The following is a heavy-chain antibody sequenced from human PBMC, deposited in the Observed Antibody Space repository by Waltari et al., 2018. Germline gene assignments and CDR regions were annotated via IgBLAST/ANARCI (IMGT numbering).Heavy chain of an antibody. CDR1: GFTFSSYS. CDR3: ARGGDGGGNPYDY. Sequence: EVQLVESGGGLVKPGGSLRLSCAASGFTFSSYSMNWVRQAPGKGLELVSSISSSSSYIYYADSVKGRFTISRDNAKNSLYLQMNSLRAEDTAVYYCARGGDGGGNPYDYWGQGTLVTVSS. J-gene: IGHJ4*02. CDR2: ISSSSSYI. D-gene: IGHD2-15*01. V-gene: IGHV3-21*01.